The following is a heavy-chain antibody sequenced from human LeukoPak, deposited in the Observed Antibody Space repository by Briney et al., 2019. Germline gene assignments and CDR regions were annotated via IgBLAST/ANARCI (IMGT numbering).Heavy chain of an antibody. Sequence: GGSLRLSCAASGFTFSSYEMNWVRQAPGKGLEYVSGISHNGDSTRYADSVKGRFTISRDNSKNTLYLQMSSLRPEDTAVYYCVTNYGDYGGGAFDVWGQGTMVIVSS. CDR3: VTNYGDYGGGAFDV. J-gene: IGHJ3*01. V-gene: IGHV3-64D*06. CDR2: ISHNGDST. D-gene: IGHD4-17*01. CDR1: GFTFSSYE.